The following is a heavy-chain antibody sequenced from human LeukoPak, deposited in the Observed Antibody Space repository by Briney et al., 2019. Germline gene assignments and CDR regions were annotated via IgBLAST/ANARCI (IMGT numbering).Heavy chain of an antibody. D-gene: IGHD1-26*01. CDR3: AKDHQFNSGSNRGGDAFDI. V-gene: IGHV4-39*07. CDR2: IFYSGST. CDR1: GDSISSLSYY. J-gene: IGHJ3*02. Sequence: SETLSLTCTVSGDSISSLSYYWGWIRQPPGKGLEWIGSIFYSGSTNYNPSLESRVTMSVDTSKNQFSLRLTSVTAADTAVYYCAKDHQFNSGSNRGGDAFDIWGQGTMVTVSS.